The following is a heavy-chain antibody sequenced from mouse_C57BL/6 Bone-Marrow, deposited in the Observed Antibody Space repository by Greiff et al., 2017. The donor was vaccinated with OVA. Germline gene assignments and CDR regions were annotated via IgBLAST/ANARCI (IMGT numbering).Heavy chain of an antibody. D-gene: IGHD1-1*01. V-gene: IGHV3-5*01. CDR1: GISITTGNYR. Sequence: EVQLQQSGPGLVKPSQTVFLTCTVPGISITTGNYRWSWIRQFPGNKLEWIGYIYYSGTITYNPSLTSRTTITRDTPKNQFFLEMNSLTAEDTATYYCARDGYYYGSDVWGTGTTVTVSS. CDR2: IYYSGTI. CDR3: ARDGYYYGSDV. J-gene: IGHJ1*03.